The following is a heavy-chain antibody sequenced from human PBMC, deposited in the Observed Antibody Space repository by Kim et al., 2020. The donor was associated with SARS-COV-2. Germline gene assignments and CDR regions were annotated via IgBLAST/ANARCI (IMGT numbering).Heavy chain of an antibody. CDR1: GYTFTSYY. CDR3: ATSLPTVTADYDAFDI. V-gene: IGHV1-46*01. CDR2: INPSGGST. J-gene: IGHJ3*02. Sequence: ASVKVSCKASGYTFTSYYMHWVRQAPGQGLEWMGIINPSGGSTSYAQKFQGRVTMTRDTSTSTVYMELSSLRSEDTAVYYCATSLPTVTADYDAFDIWGQGTMVTVSS. D-gene: IGHD4-17*01.